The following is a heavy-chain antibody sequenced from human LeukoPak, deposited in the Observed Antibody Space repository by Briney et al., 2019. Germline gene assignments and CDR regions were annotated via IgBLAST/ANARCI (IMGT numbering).Heavy chain of an antibody. Sequence: GGSLRLSCAASGFTFTTYAMTWVRQTPGKGLEWVSGISGSGGSTYYADSVKGRFTISRDNSKNTLFLQMNSLRAEDTAVYYCAKGRWYGDKSAGYFDYWGQGTLVTVSS. J-gene: IGHJ4*02. CDR2: ISGSGGST. V-gene: IGHV3-23*01. CDR3: AKGRWYGDKSAGYFDY. CDR1: GFTFTTYA. D-gene: IGHD4-23*01.